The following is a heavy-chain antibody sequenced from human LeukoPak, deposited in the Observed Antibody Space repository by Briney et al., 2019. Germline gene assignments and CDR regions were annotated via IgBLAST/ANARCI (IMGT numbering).Heavy chain of an antibody. D-gene: IGHD3-9*01. J-gene: IGHJ6*03. V-gene: IGHV7-4-1*02. CDR1: GYTFTSYA. CDR3: ARELRYFDWLLYGDYYYYYMDV. CDR2: INTNTGNP. Sequence: GASVKVSCEASGYTFTSYAMNWVRQAPGQGLEWMGWINTNTGNPTYAQGFTGRFVFSLDTSVSTAYLQISSLKAEDTAVYYCARELRYFDWLLYGDYYYYYMDVWGKGTTVTVSS.